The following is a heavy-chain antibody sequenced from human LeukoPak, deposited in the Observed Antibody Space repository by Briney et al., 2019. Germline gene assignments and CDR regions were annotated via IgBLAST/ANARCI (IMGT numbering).Heavy chain of an antibody. J-gene: IGHJ4*02. D-gene: IGHD2-15*01. V-gene: IGHV4-39*01. CDR1: GFTFSSYSMN. Sequence: GSLRLSCAASGFTFSSYSMNWVRQAPGKGLEWVGSIYYSGSTYYNPSLKSRVTISVDTSKNQFSLKLSSVTAADTAVYYCARHPLLRGGRDSFDYWGQGTLVTVSS. CDR3: ARHPLLRGGRDSFDY. CDR2: IYYSGST.